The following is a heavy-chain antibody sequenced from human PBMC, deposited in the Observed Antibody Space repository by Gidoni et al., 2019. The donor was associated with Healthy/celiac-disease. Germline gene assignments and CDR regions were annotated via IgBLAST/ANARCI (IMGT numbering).Heavy chain of an antibody. V-gene: IGHV4-38-2*02. D-gene: IGHD6-19*01. CDR3: ARDSKGAVAGSDY. J-gene: IGHJ4*02. CDR1: GYSISRGYS. CDR2: IYHSGST. Sequence: QVQLQESGPGLVKPSETLSLTCTVSGYSISRGYSWGWLRQPPRKGLEWIGSIYHSGSTYYNPSLKSRVTISVDTSKTQFSLKLSSVTAADTAVYYCARDSKGAVAGSDYWGQGTLVTVAS.